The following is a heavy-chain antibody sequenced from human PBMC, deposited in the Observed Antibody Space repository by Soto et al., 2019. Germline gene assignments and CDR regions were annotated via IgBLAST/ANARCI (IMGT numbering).Heavy chain of an antibody. CDR2: IIPIFGTA. CDR1: GGTFSSYA. J-gene: IGHJ4*02. Sequence: SVKVSCEASGGTFSSYAISWVRQAPGQGLEWMGGIIPIFGTANYAQKFQGRVTITADESTSTAYMELSSLRSEDTAVYYCARDAGIAAAGTKFPSHFDYWGQGTQVTVSS. D-gene: IGHD6-13*01. V-gene: IGHV1-69*13. CDR3: ARDAGIAAAGTKFPSHFDY.